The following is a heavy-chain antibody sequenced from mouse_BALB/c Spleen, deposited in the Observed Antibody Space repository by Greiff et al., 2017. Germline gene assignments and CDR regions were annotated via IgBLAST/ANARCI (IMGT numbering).Heavy chain of an antibody. CDR3: TKLGFDY. J-gene: IGHJ2*01. CDR1: GYTFTDYE. V-gene: IGHV1-15*01. CDR2: IDPETGGT. D-gene: IGHD4-1*01. Sequence: QVQLQQSGAELVRPGASVTLSCKASGYTFTDYEMHWVKQTPVHGLEWIGAIDPETGGTAYNQKFKGKATLTADKSSSTAYMELRSLTSEDSAVYYCTKLGFDYWGQGTTLTVSS.